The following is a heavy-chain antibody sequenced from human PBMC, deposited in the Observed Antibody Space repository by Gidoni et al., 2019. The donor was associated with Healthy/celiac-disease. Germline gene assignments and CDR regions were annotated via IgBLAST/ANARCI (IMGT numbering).Heavy chain of an antibody. V-gene: IGHV4-59*08. Sequence: QVQLQESGPGLVKPSETLSLTCTVPGGSISSYYWSWIRQPPGKGLEWIGYIYYSVSTNYKPSLKRRVTISVDTSKNQFSLKLSSVTAADTAVYYCARYSYPYDYVWGSYRYPDAFDIWGQGTMGTVSS. CDR1: GGSISSYY. J-gene: IGHJ3*02. D-gene: IGHD3-16*02. CDR2: IYYSVST. CDR3: ARYSYPYDYVWGSYRYPDAFDI.